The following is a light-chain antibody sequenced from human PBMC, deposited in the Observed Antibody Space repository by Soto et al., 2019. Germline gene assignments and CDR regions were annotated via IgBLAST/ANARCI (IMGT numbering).Light chain of an antibody. CDR3: QQYDTYPYT. J-gene: IGKJ2*01. CDR2: KAS. V-gene: IGKV1-5*03. Sequence: DIQMTQSPSTLSASVGDRVTITCRASQSISNWLAWYQQKPGKAPKLLIYKASSLESGVPSRFSGGASGTEFTLTISSLQPDDFATYYCQQYDTYPYTFGQGTKLELK. CDR1: QSISNW.